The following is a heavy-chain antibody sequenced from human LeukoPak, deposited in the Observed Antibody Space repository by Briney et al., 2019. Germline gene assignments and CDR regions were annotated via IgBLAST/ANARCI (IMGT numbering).Heavy chain of an antibody. CDR2: ISGDGGTT. J-gene: IGHJ4*02. Sequence: GGSLRLSCAASGFTFDDYAMHWVRQAPGKGLEWVSLISGDGGTTYYADSVKGRFTISRDNSKNSLYLRMNSLRTEDTALYYCAKAYGSGSSLYFFDYWGQGTLVTVFS. V-gene: IGHV3-43*02. D-gene: IGHD3-10*01. CDR3: AKAYGSGSSLYFFDY. CDR1: GFTFDDYA.